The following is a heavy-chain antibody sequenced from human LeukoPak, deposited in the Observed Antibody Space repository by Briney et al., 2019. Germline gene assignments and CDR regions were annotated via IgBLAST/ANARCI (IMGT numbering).Heavy chain of an antibody. Sequence: PGGSLRLSCAASGFTFSSYAMSWVRQAPGKGLEWVSAISGSGGSTYYADSVKGRFTISRDNSKNTLYLQMNSLRAEDTAVYYCAKDVDYYGSGSSSNWFDPWGQGNLVTVSS. J-gene: IGHJ5*02. V-gene: IGHV3-23*01. CDR1: GFTFSSYA. CDR2: ISGSGGST. D-gene: IGHD3-10*01. CDR3: AKDVDYYGSGSSSNWFDP.